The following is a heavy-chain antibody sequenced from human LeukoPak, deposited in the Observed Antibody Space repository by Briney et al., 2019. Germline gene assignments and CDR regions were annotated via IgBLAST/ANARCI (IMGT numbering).Heavy chain of an antibody. CDR2: IYSGGST. J-gene: IGHJ6*02. Sequence: GGSLRLSCVASGLSVSSNYMSWVRQAPGKGLEWVSVIYSGGSTYYADSVKGRFTISRDNSKNTLYLQMNSLRAEDTAVYYCARTRGGRFGELAYYGMDVWGQGTTVTVSS. D-gene: IGHD3-10*01. CDR1: GLSVSSNY. CDR3: ARTRGGRFGELAYYGMDV. V-gene: IGHV3-53*01.